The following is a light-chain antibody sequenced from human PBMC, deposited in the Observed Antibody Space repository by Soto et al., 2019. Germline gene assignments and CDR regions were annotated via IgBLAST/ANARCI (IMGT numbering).Light chain of an antibody. V-gene: IGLV2-8*01. CDR2: EVT. CDR3: SSYAGINNVS. Sequence: QSALTQPPSASGSPGQSVTISCTGTSSDVGGYDYVSWYQQQSGKAPKLMIYEVTKRPSGVPDRFSGSKSGNTASLTVSGLPAEDEADYYCSSYAGINNVSFGAGTKRTVL. CDR1: SSDVGGYDY. J-gene: IGLJ2*01.